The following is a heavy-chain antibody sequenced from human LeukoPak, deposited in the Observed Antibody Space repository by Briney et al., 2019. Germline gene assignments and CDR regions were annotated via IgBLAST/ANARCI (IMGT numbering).Heavy chain of an antibody. Sequence: GGSLRLSCAASGFTFSTYAMSWVRQAPGKGLEWVSEITYSDDSIDYADSVKGRFTISRDNSKNSLYLQMNSLRAEDTAVYYCARDHSEPGVFFDSWGQGTLVTVSS. CDR3: ARDHSEPGVFFDS. J-gene: IGHJ4*02. D-gene: IGHD1-14*01. CDR1: GFTFSTYA. CDR2: ITYSDDSI. V-gene: IGHV3-23*01.